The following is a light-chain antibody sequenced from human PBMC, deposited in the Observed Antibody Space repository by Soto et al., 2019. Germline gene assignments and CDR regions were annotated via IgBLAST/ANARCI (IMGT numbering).Light chain of an antibody. V-gene: IGKV1-39*01. Sequence: DIQMTQSPSSLSASVGDRVTITCRASQSISSYLNWYQQKPGKAPKLLIYGASSLQSGVPSRFSGSGSGTDFTLTISSLQPEDFATYYCQQYETFSGTFGPGTKVDIK. CDR1: QSISSY. CDR2: GAS. CDR3: QQYETFSGT. J-gene: IGKJ1*01.